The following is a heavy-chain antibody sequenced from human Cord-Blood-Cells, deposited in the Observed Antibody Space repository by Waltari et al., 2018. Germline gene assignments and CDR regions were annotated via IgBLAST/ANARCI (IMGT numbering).Heavy chain of an antibody. D-gene: IGHD2-15*01. J-gene: IGHJ4*02. V-gene: IGHV1-18*01. CDR1: GYTFTSYG. CDR2: ISAYNGNT. CDR3: AGAGSGDIVVVVAATPGDY. Sequence: QVQLVQSGAEVKKPGASVKVSCKASGYTFTSYGISWVRQAPGQGLEWMGWISAYNGNTNYAQKLQGRVTMTTDTSTSTAYRELRSLRSDDTAVYYCAGAGSGDIVVVVAATPGDYWGQGTLVTVSS.